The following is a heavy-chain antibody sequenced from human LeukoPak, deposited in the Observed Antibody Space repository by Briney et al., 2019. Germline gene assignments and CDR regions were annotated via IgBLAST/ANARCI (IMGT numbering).Heavy chain of an antibody. J-gene: IGHJ4*02. V-gene: IGHV3-73*01. Sequence: GGSLRLSCAASGFTFSGSAIHWVRQASGKGLEWVGRIRNKANSHATAYAASVKGRFTISRDNSKNTLYLQMDSLRAEDTAVYYCARDRAWNYFDYWGQGTLVTVSS. D-gene: IGHD3-22*01. CDR1: GFTFSGSA. CDR3: ARDRAWNYFDY. CDR2: IRNKANSHAT.